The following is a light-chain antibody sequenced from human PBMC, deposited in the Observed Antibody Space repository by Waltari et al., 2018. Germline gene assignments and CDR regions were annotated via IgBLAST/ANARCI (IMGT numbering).Light chain of an antibody. V-gene: IGKV3-11*01. CDR2: DAS. J-gene: IGKJ3*01. CDR1: QSVSSY. CDR3: QQRSNWPPKFT. Sequence: EIVLTQSPATLSLSPGERATLSCPASQSVSSYLAWYQQKPGQAPRLLIYDASNRATGIPARFSGSGSGTDFTLTISSLEPEDFAVYYCQQRSNWPPKFTFGPGTKVDIK.